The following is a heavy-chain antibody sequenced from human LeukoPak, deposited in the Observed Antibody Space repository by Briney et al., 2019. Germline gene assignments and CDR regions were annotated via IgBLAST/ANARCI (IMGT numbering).Heavy chain of an antibody. D-gene: IGHD5-24*01. Sequence: GGSLRLSCAASGFTFSSYAMHWVRQAPGKGLEYVSAISSNGGSTYYANSVKGRFTISRDNSKNTLYLQMGSLRAEDMAVYYCARVEMATSTLDAFNIGGKGTRVTVSS. V-gene: IGHV3-64*01. CDR2: ISSNGGST. CDR1: GFTFSSYA. CDR3: ARVEMATSTLDAFNI. J-gene: IGHJ3*02.